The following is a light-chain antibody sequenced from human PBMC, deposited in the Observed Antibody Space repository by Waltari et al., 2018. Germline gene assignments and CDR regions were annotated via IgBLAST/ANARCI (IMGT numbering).Light chain of an antibody. V-gene: IGKV2-30*02. J-gene: IGKJ1*01. CDR3: MQATHWPLT. CDR2: KVS. CDR1: QSLVHSDGNTY. Sequence: DVVMSQSPLSLPVTLGPPASIPCRSSQSLVHSDGNTYLNWFQQRPGQSPRRLIYKVSRRDAGAPDRFSGSGSGSDFTLNINRVEAEDVGVYYCMQATHWPLTFGQGTKVEIK.